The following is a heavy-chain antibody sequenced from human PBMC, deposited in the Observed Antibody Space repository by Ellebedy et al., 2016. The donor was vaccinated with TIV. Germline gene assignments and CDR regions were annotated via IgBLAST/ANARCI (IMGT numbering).Heavy chain of an antibody. D-gene: IGHD6-13*01. CDR1: GYTFTGYY. J-gene: IGHJ6*02. Sequence: ASVKVSXXASGYTFTGYYMHWVRQAPGQGLEWMGWISAYNGNTNYAQKLQGRVTMTTDTSTSTAYMELRSLRSDDTAVYYCAGSAAGTEYGMDVWGQGTTVTVSS. CDR3: AGSAAGTEYGMDV. CDR2: ISAYNGNT. V-gene: IGHV1-18*04.